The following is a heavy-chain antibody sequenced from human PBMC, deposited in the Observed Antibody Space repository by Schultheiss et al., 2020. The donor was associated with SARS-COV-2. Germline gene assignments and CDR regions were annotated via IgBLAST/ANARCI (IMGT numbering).Heavy chain of an antibody. CDR3: AKGRGDTAMVLVG. CDR2: IRGSGDNT. CDR1: GFTVSSNY. D-gene: IGHD5-18*01. J-gene: IGHJ4*02. Sequence: GGSLRLSCAVSGFTVSSNYMSWVRQAPEKGLEWVSIIRGSGDNTYYADSVKGRFTISRDNSKNTLYLQMNSLRAEDTAVYYCAKGRGDTAMVLVGWGQGTLVTVSS. V-gene: IGHV3-23*01.